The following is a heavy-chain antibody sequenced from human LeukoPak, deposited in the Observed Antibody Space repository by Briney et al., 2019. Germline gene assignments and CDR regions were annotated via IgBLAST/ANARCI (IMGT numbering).Heavy chain of an antibody. V-gene: IGHV4-38-2*02. D-gene: IGHD6-13*01. Sequence: SETLSLTCTVSGYSISSGYYWGWIRQPPGKGLEWIGSIYYSGSTYYNPSLKSRVTISVDTSKNQFSLKLSAVTAADTAVYYCARVSLAAAGTFDYWGQGTLVTVSS. CDR2: IYYSGST. J-gene: IGHJ4*02. CDR3: ARVSLAAAGTFDY. CDR1: GYSISSGYY.